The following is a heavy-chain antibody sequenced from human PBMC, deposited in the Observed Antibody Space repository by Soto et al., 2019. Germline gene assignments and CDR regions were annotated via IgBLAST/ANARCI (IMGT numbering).Heavy chain of an antibody. Sequence: EVQLVESGGGLVQPGGSLRLSCVASGFTFSDYCMTWVRQAPGKGLEWVASIKADGSEKYYVDSVKGRFTISRDNANNSLSLQMNSLRAEDTGIYYCARGRAVAVWGQGTLVIVSS. D-gene: IGHD6-19*01. V-gene: IGHV3-7*02. CDR3: ARGRAVAV. CDR2: IKADGSEK. J-gene: IGHJ4*02. CDR1: GFTFSDYC.